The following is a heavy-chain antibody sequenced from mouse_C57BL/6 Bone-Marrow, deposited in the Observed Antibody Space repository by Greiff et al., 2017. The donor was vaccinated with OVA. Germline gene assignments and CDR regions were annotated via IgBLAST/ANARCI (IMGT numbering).Heavy chain of an antibody. CDR2: INPGSGGT. J-gene: IGHJ1*03. V-gene: IGHV1-54*01. CDR3: ARSGKQKKEGLLSLGFDV. CDR1: GYAFTNYL. Sequence: QVQLQQSGAELVRPGTSVKVSCKASGYAFTNYLIEWVKQRPGQGLEWIGVINPGSGGTNYNEKFKGKATLTADKSSSTAYMQLSSLTSEDSAVYFCARSGKQKKEGLLSLGFDVWGTGTTVTVSS. D-gene: IGHD2-1*01.